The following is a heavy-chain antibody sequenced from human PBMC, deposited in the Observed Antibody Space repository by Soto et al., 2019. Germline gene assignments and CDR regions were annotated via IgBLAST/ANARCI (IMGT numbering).Heavy chain of an antibody. CDR3: ERSQGGSSSLDIYYYYYYGMDV. CDR1: GGTFSSYA. Sequence: QVQLVQSGAEVKKPGSSVMVSCKAHGGTFSSYAISWVRQAPGQGLEWMGGIIPIFGTAKYAQKFQGRVTITADESTSTGYMELSSLRSEDTAVYYCERSQGGSSSLDIYYYYYYGMDVWGQGTTVTVSS. V-gene: IGHV1-69*01. J-gene: IGHJ6*02. CDR2: IIPIFGTA. D-gene: IGHD6-19*01.